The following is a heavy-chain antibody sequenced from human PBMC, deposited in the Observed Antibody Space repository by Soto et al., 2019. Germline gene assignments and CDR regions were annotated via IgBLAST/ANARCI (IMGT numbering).Heavy chain of an antibody. CDR1: GGSISSYY. V-gene: IGHV4-59*08. Sequence: QVQLQESGPGLVKPSETLSLTCTVSGGSISSYYWSWIRQPPGKGLEWIGYSYYSGSTNYNSSLKRRLTISVDTSKNPFSLKLSSVTAADTAVYYCARRWGRTFDYWGQGTLVTVSS. D-gene: IGHD7-27*01. J-gene: IGHJ4*02. CDR2: SYYSGST. CDR3: ARRWGRTFDY.